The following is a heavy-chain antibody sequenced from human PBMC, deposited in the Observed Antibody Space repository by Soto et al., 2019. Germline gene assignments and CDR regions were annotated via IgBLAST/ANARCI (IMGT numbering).Heavy chain of an antibody. V-gene: IGHV4-39*01. CDR3: ARLCIAAAGTYHYGMDV. D-gene: IGHD6-13*01. CDR2: IYYSGST. J-gene: IGHJ6*02. CDR1: GGSISSSSYY. Sequence: SETLSLTCTVSGGSISSSSYYWGRIRQPPGKGLEWIGSIYYSGSTYYNPSLKSRVTISVDTSKNQFSLKLSSVTAADTAVYYCARLCIAAAGTYHYGMDVWGQGTTVTVSS.